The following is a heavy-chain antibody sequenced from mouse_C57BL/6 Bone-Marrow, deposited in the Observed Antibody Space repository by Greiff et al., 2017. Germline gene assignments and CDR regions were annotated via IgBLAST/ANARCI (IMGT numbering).Heavy chain of an antibody. J-gene: IGHJ4*01. D-gene: IGHD1-1*01. CDR3: APPYYGSSYYAMDY. V-gene: IGHV5-17*01. Sequence: EVQRVESGGGLVKPGGSLKLSCAASGFTFSDYGMHWVRQAPEKGLEWVAYLSSGSSTIYYADTVKGRFTISRDNAKNTLFLQMTSLRSEDTAMYYCAPPYYGSSYYAMDYWGQGTSVTVSS. CDR1: GFTFSDYG. CDR2: LSSGSSTI.